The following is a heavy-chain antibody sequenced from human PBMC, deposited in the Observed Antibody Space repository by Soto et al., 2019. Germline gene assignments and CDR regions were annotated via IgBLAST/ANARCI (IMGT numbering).Heavy chain of an antibody. Sequence: QVQLQESGPGLVKPSGTISLTCVVSSGSISSGTWWSWVRQPPGKGLEWIGQVADTGSTIYNPSLRSRVTRAIDKSTSLSPLTLSAVTPADTDLYHCGRHGGVCFDAWGQGTLVTVSA. V-gene: IGHV4-4*02. CDR3: GRHGGVCFDA. D-gene: IGHD2-8*02. CDR1: SGSISSGTW. CDR2: VADTGST. J-gene: IGHJ4*02.